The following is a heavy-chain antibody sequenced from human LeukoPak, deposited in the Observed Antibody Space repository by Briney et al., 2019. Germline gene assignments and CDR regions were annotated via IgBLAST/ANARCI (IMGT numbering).Heavy chain of an antibody. Sequence: SVKVSCKASGGTFSSYAISWVRQAPGQGLEWMGRIIPIFGTANYAQKFQGRVTITADESTSTAYMELSSLRSEDTAVYYCARAVPYYDSSGYYRDYWGQGTLVTVSS. J-gene: IGHJ4*02. V-gene: IGHV1-69*13. D-gene: IGHD3-22*01. CDR3: ARAVPYYDSSGYYRDY. CDR1: GGTFSSYA. CDR2: IIPIFGTA.